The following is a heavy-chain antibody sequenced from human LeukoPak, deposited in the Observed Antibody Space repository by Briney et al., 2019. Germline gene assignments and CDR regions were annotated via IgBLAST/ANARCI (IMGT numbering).Heavy chain of an antibody. CDR2: IYTSGST. CDR1: GGSISSYY. V-gene: IGHV4-4*07. Sequence: SETLSLTCTVSGGSISSYYWSWIRQPAGKGLEWIGRIYTSGSTNYNPSLKSRVTLSVDTSKNQFSLKLSSVTAADTAVYYCAREPHSSGWYRDAFDIWGQGTMVTVSS. CDR3: AREPHSSGWYRDAFDI. J-gene: IGHJ3*02. D-gene: IGHD6-19*01.